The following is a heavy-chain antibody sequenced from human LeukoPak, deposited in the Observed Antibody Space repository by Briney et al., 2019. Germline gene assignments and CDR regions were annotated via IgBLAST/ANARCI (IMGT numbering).Heavy chain of an antibody. D-gene: IGHD6-13*01. CDR2: IYHSGST. CDR1: GGSISSYY. V-gene: IGHV4-38-2*02. J-gene: IGHJ5*02. Sequence: SETLSLTCTVSGGSISSYYWGWIRQPPGKGLEWIGSIYHSGSTYYNPSLKSRVTISVDTSKNQFSLKLSSVTAADTAVYYCARRNIAAAVYWFDPWGQGTLVTVSS. CDR3: ARRNIAAAVYWFDP.